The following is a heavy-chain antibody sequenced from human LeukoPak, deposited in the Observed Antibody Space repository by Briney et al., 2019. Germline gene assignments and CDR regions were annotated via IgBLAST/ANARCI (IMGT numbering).Heavy chain of an antibody. D-gene: IGHD3-10*01. CDR1: GRTFSSYA. V-gene: IGHV1-69*05. CDR2: IIPIFGTA. J-gene: IGHJ4*02. CDR3: ARALYYYGSGSWGCFDY. Sequence: SVKVSCKASGRTFSSYAISWVRQAPGQGLEWMGGIIPIFGTANYAHKFQGRVTITTDESTSTAYMELSSLRSEDTAVYYCARALYYYGSGSWGCFDYWGQGTLVTVSS.